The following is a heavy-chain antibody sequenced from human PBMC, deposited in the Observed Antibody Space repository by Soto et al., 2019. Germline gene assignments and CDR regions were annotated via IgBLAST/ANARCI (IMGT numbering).Heavy chain of an antibody. D-gene: IGHD6-13*01. CDR3: AVWVGDNSNWYGPFDY. Sequence: EVQLLESGGGLVQPGGSLRLSCGASGFTFSSYVMSWVRQTQGKGLEWVSAISGSGGSTYYADSVKGRFTISRDNPKNTLYLQMSSLRAEDTAIYYCAVWVGDNSNWYGPFDYWGQGTLVTVSS. J-gene: IGHJ4*02. V-gene: IGHV3-23*01. CDR1: GFTFSSYV. CDR2: ISGSGGST.